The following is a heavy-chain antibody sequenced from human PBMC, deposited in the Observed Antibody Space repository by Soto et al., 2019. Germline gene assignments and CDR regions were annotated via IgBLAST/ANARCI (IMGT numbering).Heavy chain of an antibody. J-gene: IGHJ1*01. CDR2: INWNSGSI. CDR1: GFTFDDCA. Sequence: SLRLSSAASGFTFDDCAVHWVRQVPGKGLECVSGINWNSGSIGYADSVKCRFAISRAHAKNSLHLQMNSRRAEDTAFYYCVKDESINWYSGHFRHWGQGTLVTVSS. V-gene: IGHV3-9*01. CDR3: VKDESINWYSGHFRH. D-gene: IGHD6-13*01.